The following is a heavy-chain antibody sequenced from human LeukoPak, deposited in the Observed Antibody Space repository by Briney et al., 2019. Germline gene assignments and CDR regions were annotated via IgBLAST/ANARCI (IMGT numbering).Heavy chain of an antibody. CDR1: GVSISSNY. Sequence: PSETLSLTSTVSGVSISSNYWSWIRQPPGKGLEWIGYIYYIRRTNYNPSLKSRVTISVDTSKNQFSLMLTSVTAADTAVYYCARHVDTAVVLYFDYWGHGALVTVSS. CDR2: IYYIRRT. CDR3: ARHVDTAVVLYFDY. V-gene: IGHV4-59*01. J-gene: IGHJ4*01. D-gene: IGHD5-18*01.